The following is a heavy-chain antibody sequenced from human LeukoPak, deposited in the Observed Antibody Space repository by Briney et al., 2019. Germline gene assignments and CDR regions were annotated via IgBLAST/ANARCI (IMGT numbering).Heavy chain of an antibody. V-gene: IGHV4-38-2*01. D-gene: IGHD3-9*01. Sequence: SETLSLTCAVSGFSVSSGFYWAWIRQSPGKGLEWIANSYHSGNTYSNPSLKSRLTISVDTSMNSFSLRLTSVTAADTAVYYCARAARYTDYLSSSGGLWEYNFDFWGQGTLVTVSS. CDR1: GFSVSSGFY. CDR3: ARAARYTDYLSSSGGLWEYNFDF. CDR2: SYHSGNT. J-gene: IGHJ4*02.